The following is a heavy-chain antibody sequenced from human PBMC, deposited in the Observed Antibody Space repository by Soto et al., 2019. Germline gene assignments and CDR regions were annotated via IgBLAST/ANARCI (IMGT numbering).Heavy chain of an antibody. CDR3: AKDRRTPVVTRPQLQY. J-gene: IGHJ4*02. V-gene: IGHV3-23*01. CDR1: GFTFSSYA. Sequence: GGSLRLSCAASGFTFSSYAMSWVRQAPGKGLEWVSAISGSGGSTYYADSVKGRFTISRDNSKNTLYLQMNSLRAEDTAVYYCAKDRRTPVVTRPQLQYWGQGTLVTAPQ. D-gene: IGHD3-22*01. CDR2: ISGSGGST.